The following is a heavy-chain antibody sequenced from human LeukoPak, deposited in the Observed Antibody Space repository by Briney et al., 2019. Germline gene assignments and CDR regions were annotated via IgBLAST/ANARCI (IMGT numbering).Heavy chain of an antibody. CDR2: IYYSGST. D-gene: IGHD6-13*01. V-gene: IGHV4-59*01. CDR1: GGSISSYY. J-gene: IGHJ4*02. CDR3: ARVRYSSSWYYFDY. Sequence: PSETQSLTCTVSGGSISSYYWSWIRQPPGKGLEWIGYIYYSGSTNYNPSLKSRVTISVDTSKNQFSLKLSSVTAADTAVYYCARVRYSSSWYYFDYWGQGTLVTVSS.